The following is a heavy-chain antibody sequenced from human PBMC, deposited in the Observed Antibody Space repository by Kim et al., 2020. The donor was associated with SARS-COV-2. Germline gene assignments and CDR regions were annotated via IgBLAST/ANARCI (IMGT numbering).Heavy chain of an antibody. CDR1: GFTFSSYG. D-gene: IGHD5-18*01. CDR3: AKANLQLWLPGY. CDR2: ISYDGSNK. V-gene: IGHV3-30*18. Sequence: GGSLRLSCAASGFTFSSYGMHWVRQAPGKGLEWVAVISYDGSNKYYADSVKGRFTISRDNSKNTLYLQMNSLRAEDTAVYYCAKANLQLWLPGYWGQGTL. J-gene: IGHJ4*02.